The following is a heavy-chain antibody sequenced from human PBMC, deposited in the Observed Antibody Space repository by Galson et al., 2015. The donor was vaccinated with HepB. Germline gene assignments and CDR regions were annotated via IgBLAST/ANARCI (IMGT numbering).Heavy chain of an antibody. V-gene: IGHV1-2*06. CDR2: INPNSGGT. Sequence: SVKVSCKASGYTFLAYYVHWVRQAPGQGLEWMGRINPNSGGTNFAQKFQDRVTMTRDKSINTAYLELSRLRTDDTAVYYCARAGTTWGLFSYYGLDVWGQGTTLTVSS. CDR3: ARAGTTWGLFSYYGLDV. J-gene: IGHJ6*02. CDR1: GYTFLAYY. D-gene: IGHD1-14*01.